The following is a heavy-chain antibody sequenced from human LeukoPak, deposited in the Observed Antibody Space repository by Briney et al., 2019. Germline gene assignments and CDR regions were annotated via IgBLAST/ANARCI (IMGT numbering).Heavy chain of an antibody. CDR2: ISSSSSYI. CDR1: GFTFSRYS. D-gene: IGHD1-26*01. J-gene: IGHJ4*02. Sequence: GGSLRLSCAASGFTFSRYSMNWVRQAPGKGLEWVSSISSSSSYIYYADSVKGRFTISRDNAKNSLYLQMNSLRAEDTAVYYCARSSGSYPPSDYWGQGTLVTVSS. CDR3: ARSSGSYPPSDY. V-gene: IGHV3-21*01.